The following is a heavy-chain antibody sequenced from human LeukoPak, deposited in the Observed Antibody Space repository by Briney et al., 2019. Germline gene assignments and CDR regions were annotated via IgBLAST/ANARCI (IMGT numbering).Heavy chain of an antibody. CDR3: ARDLIVAAGTQAYYYGTDV. V-gene: IGHV4-4*07. CDR2: IYTNGST. Sequence: SETLSLTCTVSGGSIRSYFWTWIRRPAGKGLEWIGRIYTNGSTNYNPSLKSRVTMSVDMSKNQFSLKLNSVTAADTAVYYCARDLIVAAGTQAYYYGTDVWGQGTTVTVYS. CDR1: GGSIRSYF. D-gene: IGHD6-13*01. J-gene: IGHJ6*02.